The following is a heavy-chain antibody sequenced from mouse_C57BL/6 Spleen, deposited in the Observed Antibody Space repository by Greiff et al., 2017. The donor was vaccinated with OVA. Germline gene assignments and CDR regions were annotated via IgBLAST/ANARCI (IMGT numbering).Heavy chain of an antibody. CDR1: GYTFTSYW. J-gene: IGHJ2*01. CDR2: IDPSDSET. CDR3: ARRDYYGSSCFDY. D-gene: IGHD1-1*01. Sequence: QVQLQQPGAELVRPGSSVKLSCKASGYTFTSYWMHWVKQRPIQGLEWIGNIDPSDSETHYNQKFKDKATLTVDKSSSTAYMQLSSLTSEDSAVYYWARRDYYGSSCFDYWGQGTTLTVSS. V-gene: IGHV1-52*01.